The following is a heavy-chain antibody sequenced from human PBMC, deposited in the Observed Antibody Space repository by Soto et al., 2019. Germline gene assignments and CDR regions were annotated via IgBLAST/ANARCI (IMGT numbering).Heavy chain of an antibody. CDR2: INPDGSEK. J-gene: IGHJ4*02. CDR1: GFTFSSSW. Sequence: GGSLRLSCAASGFTFSSSWMDWVRQAPGKGLEWVANINPDGSEKHYVGSVEGRFTISRDNAKNSLYLQMSSLTAEDSALYYCSRSLNSWGQGTRVTVSS. V-gene: IGHV3-7*01. CDR3: SRSLNS.